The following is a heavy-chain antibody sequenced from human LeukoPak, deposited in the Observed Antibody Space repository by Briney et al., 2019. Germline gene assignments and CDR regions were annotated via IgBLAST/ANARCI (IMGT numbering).Heavy chain of an antibody. CDR3: ARDDCSSISCYHNWFDP. J-gene: IGHJ5*02. V-gene: IGHV3-7*01. CDR2: IKQDGSEK. Sequence: GGSLRLSCAASGFTFSSYWMSGVRQAPGKGLEGVANIKQDGSEKYYVDSAKGRFTISRDNAKNSLYLQMNSLRAEDTAVYYCARDDCSSISCYHNWFDPWGQGTLVTVSS. D-gene: IGHD2-2*01. CDR1: GFTFSSYW.